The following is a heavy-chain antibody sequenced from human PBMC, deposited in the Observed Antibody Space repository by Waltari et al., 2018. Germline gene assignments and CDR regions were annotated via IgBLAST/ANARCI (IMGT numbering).Heavy chain of an antibody. J-gene: IGHJ4*02. V-gene: IGHV5-51*01. CDR3: ARQYSSSPGGFDY. CDR2: IYPGDSDT. D-gene: IGHD6-13*01. CDR1: GYSFTRYW. Sequence: EVKLVQSGAEVKKPGESLKISCTGSGYSFTRYWIGWVRQLPGKGLEWMGIIYPGDSDTRSSPSFQGQVTISADKSISTAYLQWSSLKASDTAMYYCARQYSSSPGGFDYWGQGTLVTVSS.